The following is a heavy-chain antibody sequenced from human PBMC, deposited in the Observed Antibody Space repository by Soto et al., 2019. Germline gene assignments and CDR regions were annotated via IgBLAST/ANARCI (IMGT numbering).Heavy chain of an antibody. V-gene: IGHV4-59*01. J-gene: IGHJ4*02. Sequence: SETLSVTCSVAGGSLSGSYLSWIRQSPGKGLEWLGYVYYTGSTNYSPSLRSRVSISVDTSKNEFSLRLSSVTAADTAVYFCARSVAVPGAHIDYWGQGTQVTVSS. CDR1: GGSLSGSY. D-gene: IGHD6-19*01. CDR2: VYYTGST. CDR3: ARSVAVPGAHIDY.